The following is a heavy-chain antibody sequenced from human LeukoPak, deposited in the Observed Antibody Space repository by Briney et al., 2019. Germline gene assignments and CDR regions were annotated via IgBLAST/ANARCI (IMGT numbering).Heavy chain of an antibody. CDR2: ISGSGGST. CDR1: GFTFSSYA. Sequence: QAGGSLRLSCAASGFTFSSYAMSWVRQAPGKGLEWVSAISGSGGSTYYADSVKGRFTISRDNSKNTLYLQMNSLRAEDTAVYYCARDGPETSTDYDFWSGTRYYFDYWGQGTLVTVSS. V-gene: IGHV3-23*01. CDR3: ARDGPETSTDYDFWSGTRYYFDY. D-gene: IGHD3-3*01. J-gene: IGHJ4*02.